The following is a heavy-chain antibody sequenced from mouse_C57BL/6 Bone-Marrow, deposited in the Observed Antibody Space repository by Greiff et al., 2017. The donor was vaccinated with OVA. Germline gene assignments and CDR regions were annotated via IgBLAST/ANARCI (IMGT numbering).Heavy chain of an antibody. CDR1: GFSLSTSGMG. J-gene: IGHJ1*03. CDR2: IYWDDDK. D-gene: IGHD1-1*01. CDR3: ARDSHYYGSNWYFDV. V-gene: IGHV8-12*01. Sequence: QVTLKESGPGILQSSQTLSLTCSFSGFSLSTSGMGVSWIRQPSGKGLEWLAHIYWDDDKRYNPSLKSRLSISKDTSRNQVFLKITSVDTADTATYYCARDSHYYGSNWYFDVWGTGTTVTVSS.